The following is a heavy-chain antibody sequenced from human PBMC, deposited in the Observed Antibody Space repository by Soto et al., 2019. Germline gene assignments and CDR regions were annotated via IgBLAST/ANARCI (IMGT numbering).Heavy chain of an antibody. D-gene: IGHD3-10*01. V-gene: IGHV4-59*08. Sequence: PSETLSLTCTVFGGSISSHYWSWLLQPQGRGLEWIGYIYSSGSTNYNPSLKSRVTISVDTSKNQFSLKLTSVTAADTAVYYCARTTIRGGNNWFDPWGQGTLVTVPQ. CDR2: IYSSGST. CDR3: ARTTIRGGNNWFDP. J-gene: IGHJ5*02. CDR1: GGSISSHY.